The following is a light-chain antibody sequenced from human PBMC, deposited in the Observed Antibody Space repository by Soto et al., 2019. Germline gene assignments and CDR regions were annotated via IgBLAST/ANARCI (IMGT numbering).Light chain of an antibody. J-gene: IGKJ4*01. V-gene: IGKV1-39*01. CDR1: QNIGTS. CDR3: QQTYSFPLT. Sequence: GDRVTLSCRASQNIGTSLNWYHQKPGEAPNLLIFTASSFQSGVPARFSGSGSGTDFTLTISSLQPEDFATYYCQQTYSFPLTFGGWTKVEIK. CDR2: TAS.